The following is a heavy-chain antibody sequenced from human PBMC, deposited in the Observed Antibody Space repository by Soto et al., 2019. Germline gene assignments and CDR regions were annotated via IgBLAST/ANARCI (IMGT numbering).Heavy chain of an antibody. CDR1: GYTFTGYF. CDR3: AIVIRGAYYNSPLDT. D-gene: IGHD3-10*01. V-gene: IGHV1-2*02. Sequence: GASVKVSCKASGYTFTGYFMHWVRQAPGQGLEWMGWINPYSGGADYAQSFQGRVTMTRDTSISTVYMELSRLRFDDTAVYYCAIVIRGAYYNSPLDTWGQGTVVTVS. CDR2: INPYSGGA. J-gene: IGHJ5*02.